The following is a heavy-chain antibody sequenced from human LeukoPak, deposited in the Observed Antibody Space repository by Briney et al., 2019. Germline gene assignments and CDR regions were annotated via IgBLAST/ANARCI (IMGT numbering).Heavy chain of an antibody. CDR3: ARLLTADRFDY. CDR1: GGSISSSSYY. D-gene: IGHD6-13*01. Sequence: PSETLSLTCTVSGGSISSSSYYWGWIRQPPGKGLEWIGSIYYSGSTYYNPSLKSRVTISVDTSKNQFSLKLSSVTAADTAAYYCARLLTADRFDYWGQGTLVTVSS. V-gene: IGHV4-39*01. J-gene: IGHJ4*02. CDR2: IYYSGST.